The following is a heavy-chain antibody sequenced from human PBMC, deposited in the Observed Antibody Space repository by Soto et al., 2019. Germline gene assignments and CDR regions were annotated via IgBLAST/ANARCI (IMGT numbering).Heavy chain of an antibody. D-gene: IGHD1-7*01. CDR2: ISWNSGSI. CDR1: GFTFDDYA. V-gene: IGHV3-9*01. J-gene: IGHJ5*02. CDR3: AKDRELLSAGFDP. Sequence: SLRLSCAASGFTFDDYAMHWVRQAPGKGLEWVSGISWNSGSIGYADSVKGRFTISRDNAKNSLYLQMNSLRAEDTALYYCAKDRELLSAGFDPWGQGTLVTVSS.